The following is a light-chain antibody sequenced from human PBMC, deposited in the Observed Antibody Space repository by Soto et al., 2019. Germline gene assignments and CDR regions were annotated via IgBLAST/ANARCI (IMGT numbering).Light chain of an antibody. Sequence: DIQMTQSPSTLPASVGDRVTITCRASQSISNWLAWYQQKPRTAPKVLIYHASNLQSGVPSRFSGSGSGTEFTLTISSLQPDDFATYYCQRYNSYSFGQGTKVDIK. V-gene: IGKV1-5*01. CDR3: QRYNSYS. CDR2: HAS. J-gene: IGKJ1*01. CDR1: QSISNW.